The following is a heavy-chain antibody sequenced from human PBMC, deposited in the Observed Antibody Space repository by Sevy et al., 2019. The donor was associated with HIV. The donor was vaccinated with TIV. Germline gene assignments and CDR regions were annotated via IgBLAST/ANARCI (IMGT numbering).Heavy chain of an antibody. J-gene: IGHJ3*02. V-gene: IGHV6-1*01. D-gene: IGHD2-15*01. CDR2: TYYRSKWYN. Sequence: KQPQTLSLTCAISGDSVSSNSAAWNWIRQSPSRGLEWLGRTYYRSKWYNDYAVSVKSRITINPDTSKNQFSLQLNSVTPEDTAVYYCAIEEGGYCSGGSCNSGAFDIWGQGTMVTVSS. CDR1: GDSVSSNSAA. CDR3: AIEEGGYCSGGSCNSGAFDI.